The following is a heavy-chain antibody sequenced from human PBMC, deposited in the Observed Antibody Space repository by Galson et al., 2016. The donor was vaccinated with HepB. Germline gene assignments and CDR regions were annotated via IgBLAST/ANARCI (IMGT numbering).Heavy chain of an antibody. CDR3: ARDVCGGAYDI. D-gene: IGHD3-10*02. Sequence: SLRLSCAASGFTFSSHWMAWLRQTPEKGLEFVANINGDESVKNYVDSVKGRFTISRDNAKNSMYLQMNSLRADETAVYYCARDVCGGAYDIWGQGTMVTVSS. J-gene: IGHJ3*02. CDR1: GFTFSSHW. V-gene: IGHV3-7*03. CDR2: INGDESVK.